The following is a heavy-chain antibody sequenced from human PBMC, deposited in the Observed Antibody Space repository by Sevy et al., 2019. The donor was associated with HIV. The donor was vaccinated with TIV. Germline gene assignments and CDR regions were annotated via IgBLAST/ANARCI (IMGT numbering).Heavy chain of an antibody. V-gene: IGHV3-15*01. CDR1: GFTFSNAW. J-gene: IGHJ4*02. D-gene: IGHD1-26*01. Sequence: GGSLRLSCAASGFTFSNAWMSWVRQAPGKGLEWVGRINSKTDGGTTEYAAPMKGRFTISRDDSKNTLYLQMNSLKTEDTALYYCATLKWELRLGPHFDYWGQGTLVTVSS. CDR3: ATLKWELRLGPHFDY. CDR2: INSKTDGGTT.